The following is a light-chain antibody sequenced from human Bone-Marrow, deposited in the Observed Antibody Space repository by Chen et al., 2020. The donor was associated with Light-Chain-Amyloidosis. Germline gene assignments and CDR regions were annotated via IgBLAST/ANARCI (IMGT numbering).Light chain of an antibody. CDR1: QTISSNY. CDR3: QQYGTSPLT. CDR2: GSS. V-gene: IGKV3-20*01. Sequence: EIVLTQSPGTLSLSPGEGANLSCRASQTISSNYLTWYQQKFGQAPRLLIYGSSTRATGSPDRFTGSGSGTDFPLTINRLCPEDFAMYYCQQYGTSPLTFGGGTKVEIK. J-gene: IGKJ4*01.